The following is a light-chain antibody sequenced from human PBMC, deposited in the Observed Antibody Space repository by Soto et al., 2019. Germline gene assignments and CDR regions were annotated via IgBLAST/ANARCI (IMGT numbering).Light chain of an antibody. CDR1: QSLNND. CDR2: AAS. J-gene: IGKJ3*01. V-gene: IGKV3-15*01. CDR3: QQRSYWPPLFT. Sequence: EIILTQSPVTLSASPGERATLSCRASQSLNNDLAWYQHKPGQSPRLLIYAASSRATGVPARFSGSGSGTEFTLTISGLQSEDFATYYCQQRSYWPPLFTFGPGTKVDFK.